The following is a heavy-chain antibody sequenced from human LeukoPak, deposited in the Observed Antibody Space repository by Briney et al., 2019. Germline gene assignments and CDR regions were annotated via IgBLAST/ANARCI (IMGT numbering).Heavy chain of an antibody. Sequence: GGSLRLSCAASGFSFSIYTVNWVRQAPGKGLEWVSSISSTSGYIYYADPVKGRFTISRDNAKDSLFLQMNSLRAEDTAVYYCARGQGFAGYMDVWGKGTTVTVSS. CDR2: ISSTSGYI. V-gene: IGHV3-21*01. D-gene: IGHD3-10*01. J-gene: IGHJ6*03. CDR3: ARGQGFAGYMDV. CDR1: GFSFSIYT.